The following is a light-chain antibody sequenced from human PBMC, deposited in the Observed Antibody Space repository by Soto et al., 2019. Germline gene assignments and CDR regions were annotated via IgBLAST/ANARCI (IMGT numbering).Light chain of an antibody. CDR3: QQRTSWPPWT. CDR2: DAS. CDR1: PYVSSF. V-gene: IGKV3-11*01. J-gene: IGKJ1*01. Sequence: TPSPATLSMSPGERATLSCSASPYVSSFLAWYQQKAGQAARLLIYDASERASGIPARFSGSGSGTDFTLTISSLVPEDVVVYYCQQRTSWPPWTFGQGTKVDIK.